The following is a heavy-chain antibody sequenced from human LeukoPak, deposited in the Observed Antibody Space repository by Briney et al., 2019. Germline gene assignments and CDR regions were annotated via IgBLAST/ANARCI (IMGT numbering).Heavy chain of an antibody. V-gene: IGHV4-30-4*01. CDR2: IYYSGST. D-gene: IGHD2/OR15-2a*01. CDR1: GGSISSGDYY. J-gene: IGHJ6*02. CDR3: AREYGNPYYYYGMDV. Sequence: SETLSLTCTVSGGSISSGDYYWSWIRQPPGKGLEWIGYIYYSGSTYYNPSLKSRVTISVDTSKNQLSLKLSSVTAADTAVYYCAREYGNPYYYYGMDVWGQGTTVTVSS.